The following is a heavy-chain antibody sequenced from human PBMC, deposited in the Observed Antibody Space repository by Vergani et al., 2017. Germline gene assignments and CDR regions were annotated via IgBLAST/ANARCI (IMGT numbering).Heavy chain of an antibody. Sequence: EVQLLESGGGSVQPGESLRLSCVASGFRFREHGMNWVRQAPGKGLEWVSVIYSGGSKYYADSVKGRFTISRDNSKNTLYLQMNSLRAEDTAVYYCARNIVVVPAAMDFDYWGQGTLVTVSS. CDR2: IYSGGSK. J-gene: IGHJ4*02. CDR3: ARNIVVVPAAMDFDY. CDR1: GFRFREHG. V-gene: IGHV3-66*02. D-gene: IGHD2-2*01.